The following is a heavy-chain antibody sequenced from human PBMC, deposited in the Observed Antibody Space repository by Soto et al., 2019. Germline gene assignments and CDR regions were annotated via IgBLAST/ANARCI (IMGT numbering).Heavy chain of an antibody. CDR3: TRAPVSGSYCFDF. Sequence: SETLSLTCTVSGGSVSGGNYYWSWIRQPPGKGLEWIGYIFHTGTTNYNPSLKSRVTISLDTSMNQFSLKLSSVTPADTAVYYCTRAPVSGSYCFDFWGQGTPVTVSS. J-gene: IGHJ4*02. CDR1: GGSVSGGNYY. D-gene: IGHD1-26*01. CDR2: IFHTGTT. V-gene: IGHV4-61*01.